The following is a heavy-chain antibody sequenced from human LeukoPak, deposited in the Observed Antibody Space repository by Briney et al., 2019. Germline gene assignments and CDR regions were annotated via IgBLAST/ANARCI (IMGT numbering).Heavy chain of an antibody. CDR2: ISGNGDIT. V-gene: IGHV3-23*01. D-gene: IGHD3-16*01. Sequence: GGSLRLSCAASGFTFSNYAMSWVRQAPGKGLEWVSAISGNGDITYYTDSVKGRFTISRDNSKNTLYLQMNSLRAEDTALYYCAKVTGGDMITYGGLDYWGQGTLVTVSS. CDR3: AKVTGGDMITYGGLDY. J-gene: IGHJ4*02. CDR1: GFTFSNYA.